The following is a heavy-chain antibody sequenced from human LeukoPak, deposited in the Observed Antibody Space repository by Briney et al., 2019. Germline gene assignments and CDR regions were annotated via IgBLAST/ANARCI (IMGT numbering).Heavy chain of an antibody. CDR3: ARVAGSIDY. CDR1: GYTFTNYD. CDR2: MSTSSGNT. V-gene: IGHV1-8*01. D-gene: IGHD1-26*01. Sequence: GASVKVSCKASGYTFTNYDINWVRQATGQGFEWMGWMSTSSGNTGYAQKFQGRLTMTRDTSITTVYMELSSLRSDDTAVYYCARVAGSIDYWGQGTLVTVSS. J-gene: IGHJ4*02.